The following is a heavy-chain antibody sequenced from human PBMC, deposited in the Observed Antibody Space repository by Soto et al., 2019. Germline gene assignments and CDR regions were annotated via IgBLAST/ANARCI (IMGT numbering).Heavy chain of an antibody. CDR3: ARVSVVRGAHYYYYGMDV. CDR1: GGSISSGGYS. Sequence: QLQLQESGTGLVKPSQTLSLTCAVSGGSISSGGYSWSWIRQPPGKGLEWIGYIYHSGSTYYNPSLTSRVTTSVDRSKNQFSLKLSSVTAADTAVYYCARVSVVRGAHYYYYGMDVWGQGTTVTVSS. V-gene: IGHV4-30-2*01. J-gene: IGHJ6*02. CDR2: IYHSGST. D-gene: IGHD3-10*01.